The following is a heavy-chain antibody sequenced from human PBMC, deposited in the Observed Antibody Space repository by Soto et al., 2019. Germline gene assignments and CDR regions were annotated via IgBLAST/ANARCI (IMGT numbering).Heavy chain of an antibody. V-gene: IGHV1-18*01. D-gene: IGHD4-4*01. J-gene: IGHJ4*02. CDR3: ARDVTRSYFDF. CDR1: GYRFTSHG. Sequence: QVQLVQSGAEVKKPGASVKVSCKASGYRFTSHGISWVRQAPGQGLEWLGWISPYNGNTNYAQKLQGRVTMTTDTSTSTSYMELRSMRSDDSAVYYCARDVTRSYFDFWGQGTLVTVSS. CDR2: ISPYNGNT.